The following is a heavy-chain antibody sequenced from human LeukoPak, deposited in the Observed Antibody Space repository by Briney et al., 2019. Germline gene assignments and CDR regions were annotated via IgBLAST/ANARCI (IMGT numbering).Heavy chain of an antibody. CDR1: GFTFSPYS. V-gene: IGHV3-48*01. D-gene: IGHD1-7*01. CDR2: ISSSGHTI. Sequence: PGGSLRLSCVASGFTFSPYSINWVRQAPGKGLEWISYISSSGHTIYYADSVKGRFTISRDNAKNSLYLQMNSLRVEDTAVYYCAREGKLELPPYYYYYMDVWGKGTTVTVSS. J-gene: IGHJ6*03. CDR3: AREGKLELPPYYYYYMDV.